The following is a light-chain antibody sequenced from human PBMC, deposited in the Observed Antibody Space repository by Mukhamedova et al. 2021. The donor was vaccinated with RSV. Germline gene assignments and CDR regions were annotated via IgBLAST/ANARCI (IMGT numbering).Light chain of an antibody. V-gene: IGLV3-1*01. J-gene: IGLJ2*01. CDR2: QDM. CDR1: GEKY. CDR3: QAWDTSTVV. Sequence: GEKYVSWYQEKPGQSPVLVMYQDMKRPSGIPERFSGSNSGDTATLTVSGTQAMDEADYCCQAWDTSTVVFGGGTKLSVL.